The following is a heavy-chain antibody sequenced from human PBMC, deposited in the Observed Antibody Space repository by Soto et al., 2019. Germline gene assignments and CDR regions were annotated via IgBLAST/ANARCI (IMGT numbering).Heavy chain of an antibody. V-gene: IGHV1-69*08. CDR2: IIPILGIA. CDR1: GGTFSSYT. Sequence: QVQLVQSGAEVKKPGSSVKVSCKASGGTFSSYTISWVRQAPGQGLEWMGRIIPILGIANYAQKFQGRVTITADKSTSTAYMELSSLRSEDTAVYYCAREPYCSSTSCYGYYYYGMDVWGQGTTVTVSS. CDR3: AREPYCSSTSCYGYYYYGMDV. D-gene: IGHD2-2*01. J-gene: IGHJ6*02.